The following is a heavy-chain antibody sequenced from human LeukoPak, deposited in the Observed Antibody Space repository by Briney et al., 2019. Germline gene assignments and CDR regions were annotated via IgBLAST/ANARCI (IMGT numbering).Heavy chain of an antibody. CDR1: GGTFSSYA. V-gene: IGHV1-69*06. CDR3: ARALGYCSSTSCYEGGFDY. D-gene: IGHD2-2*01. Sequence: SVKVSCKASGGTFSSYAISWVRQAPGQGLEWMGGIIPIFGTANYAQKFQGRVTITADKSTSTAYMELSSLRSEDTAVYCCARALGYCSSTSCYEGGFDYWGQGTLVTVSS. J-gene: IGHJ4*02. CDR2: IIPIFGTA.